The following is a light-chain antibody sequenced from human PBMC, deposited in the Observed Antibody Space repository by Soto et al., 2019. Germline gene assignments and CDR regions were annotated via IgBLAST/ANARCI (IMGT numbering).Light chain of an antibody. V-gene: IGLV2-23*02. CDR1: YNL. CDR3: CSYAGNRWV. CDR2: EVN. J-gene: IGLJ3*02. Sequence: QSVLTQPASVSGSPGQSITISCTGTYNLVSWYQQHPGKAPKLMIFEVNKRPSGVSYRFSGSKSGNTASLTISALQAEDEADYFCCSYAGNRWVFGGGTKLTVL.